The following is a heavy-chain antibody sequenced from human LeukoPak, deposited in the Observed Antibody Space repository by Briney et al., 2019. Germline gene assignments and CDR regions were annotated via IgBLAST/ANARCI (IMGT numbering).Heavy chain of an antibody. Sequence: PSQTLSLTCTVSGVSISSGDRYWSWIRQSPGKGLEWIGYIYSTGNTYYNPSLKSRVIISVDTSNNQFSLELNSVTAADTAVYYCARDSYSYGYGGFDYWGQGILVTVSS. D-gene: IGHD5-18*01. V-gene: IGHV4-30-4*01. CDR2: IYSTGNT. CDR1: GVSISSGDRY. CDR3: ARDSYSYGYGGFDY. J-gene: IGHJ4*02.